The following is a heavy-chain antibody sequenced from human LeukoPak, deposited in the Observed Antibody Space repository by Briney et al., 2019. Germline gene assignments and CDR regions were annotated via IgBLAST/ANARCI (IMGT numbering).Heavy chain of an antibody. CDR1: GYTFTSYG. CDR2: ISAYNGNT. J-gene: IGHJ6*03. Sequence: GASVKVSCKASGYTFTSYGISWVRQAPGQGLEWMGWISAYNGNTNYAQKLQGRVTMTTDTSTSTAYMELRSLRSDDTAVYYCARGVYGSGIYYHYYMDVWGKGTTVTISS. CDR3: ARGVYGSGIYYHYYMDV. V-gene: IGHV1-18*01. D-gene: IGHD3-10*01.